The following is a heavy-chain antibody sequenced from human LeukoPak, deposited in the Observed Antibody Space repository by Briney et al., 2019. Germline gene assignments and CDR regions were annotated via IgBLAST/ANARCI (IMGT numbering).Heavy chain of an antibody. D-gene: IGHD6-19*01. CDR1: GHTFTSYG. CDR2: ISAYNGNT. CDR3: ARSYSSGWDTINDAFDI. J-gene: IGHJ3*02. Sequence: GASVKVSCKASGHTFTSYGISWVRQAPGQGLEWMGWISAYNGNTNYAQKLQGRVTMTTDTSTSTAYMELRSLRSDDTAVYYCARSYSSGWDTINDAFDIWGQGTMVTVSS. V-gene: IGHV1-18*01.